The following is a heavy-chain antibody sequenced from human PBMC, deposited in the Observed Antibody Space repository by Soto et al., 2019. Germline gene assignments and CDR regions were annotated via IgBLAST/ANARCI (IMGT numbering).Heavy chain of an antibody. CDR2: IYYSGST. D-gene: IGHD6-19*01. CDR1: GGSISSISYY. Sequence: QLQLQESGPGLVKPSETLSLTCTVSGGSISSISYYWGWILQPPGKGLEWIGRIYYSGSTYYNPSLKSRVTISLDPSTNQSYLKLSSVTAADTSVYYCARQRIAVAVPRFDPWCQGTLVTVSS. J-gene: IGHJ5*02. V-gene: IGHV4-39*01. CDR3: ARQRIAVAVPRFDP.